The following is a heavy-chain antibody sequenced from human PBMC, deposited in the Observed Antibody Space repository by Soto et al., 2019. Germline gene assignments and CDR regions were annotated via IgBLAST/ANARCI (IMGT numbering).Heavy chain of an antibody. Sequence: LRLSCAASGFTFSSYAMSWVRQAPGKGLEWVSAISGSGGSTYYADSVKGRFTISRDNSKNTLYLQMNSLRAEDTAVYYCAKDGDSSGYRDYYYGMDVWGQGTTVTVSS. D-gene: IGHD3-22*01. V-gene: IGHV3-23*01. CDR3: AKDGDSSGYRDYYYGMDV. J-gene: IGHJ6*02. CDR2: ISGSGGST. CDR1: GFTFSSYA.